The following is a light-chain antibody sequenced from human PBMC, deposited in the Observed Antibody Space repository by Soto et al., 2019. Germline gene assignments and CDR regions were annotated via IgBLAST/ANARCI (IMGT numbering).Light chain of an antibody. Sequence: EIVLTQSPGTLSLSPGERATLSCRAGQSVSSGYLAWYQQKPGQAPRLLIYGASSRATGIPVRFSGSGSGTDFTLTIRRLEPEDFAVYYCQQYARSPPTFGQGTKVDIK. CDR3: QQYARSPPT. J-gene: IGKJ1*01. CDR2: GAS. V-gene: IGKV3-20*01. CDR1: QSVSSGY.